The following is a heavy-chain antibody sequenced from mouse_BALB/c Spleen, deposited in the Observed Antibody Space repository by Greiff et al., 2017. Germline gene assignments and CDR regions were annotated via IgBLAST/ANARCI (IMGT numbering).Heavy chain of an antibody. Sequence: VKLVESGPGLVQPSQSLSITCTVSGFSLTSYGVHWVRQSPGKGLEWLGVIWSGGSTDYNAAFISRLSISKDNSKSQVFFKMNSLQANDTAIYYCARKGDYYGSSYAMDYWGQGTSVTVSS. CDR3: ARKGDYYGSSYAMDY. D-gene: IGHD1-1*01. V-gene: IGHV2-2*02. CDR1: GFSLTSYG. J-gene: IGHJ4*01. CDR2: IWSGGST.